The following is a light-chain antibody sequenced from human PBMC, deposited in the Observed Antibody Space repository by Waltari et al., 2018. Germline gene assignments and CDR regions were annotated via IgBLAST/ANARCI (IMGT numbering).Light chain of an antibody. CDR2: GAS. Sequence: DIQMTQSPSSLSASVGDRVTITCRASQRINGYLNWYQQKPGKAPKLLIYGASRLQSGVPSGFSGSGSGTEFTLTISSLQPEDSATYYCQQSYSSPYTFGQGTKLEIK. V-gene: IGKV1-39*01. CDR1: QRINGY. J-gene: IGKJ2*01. CDR3: QQSYSSPYT.